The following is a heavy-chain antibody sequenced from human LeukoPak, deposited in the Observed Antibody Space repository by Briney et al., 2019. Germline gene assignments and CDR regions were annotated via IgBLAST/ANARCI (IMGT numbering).Heavy chain of an antibody. J-gene: IGHJ4*02. CDR3: ARGTVSGGSPFDY. D-gene: IGHD6-19*01. CDR2: ISAYNGDT. V-gene: IGHV1-18*01. Sequence: ASVKVSCKASGYTFTNSGISWVRQAPVQGLEWMGWISAYNGDTNYAQNLQGRVTMTTDTPTGTAHMELRSLRSDDTAVYYCARGTVSGGSPFDYWGQGTLVTVSS. CDR1: GYTFTNSG.